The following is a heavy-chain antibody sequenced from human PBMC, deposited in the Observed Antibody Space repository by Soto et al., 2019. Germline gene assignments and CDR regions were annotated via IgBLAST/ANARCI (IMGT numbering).Heavy chain of an antibody. CDR2: ISRDGSYI. CDR3: ARTRNGGVADSFDS. Sequence: LRLSCAASGFTFSRHAIHWVRLTPGRGLEWVLAISRDGSYIYYTDSVKGRFTVSRDNSKNTVFVQMNRLIPDDTALYFCARTRNGGVADSFDSWGQGTRVTVSS. D-gene: IGHD3-3*01. CDR1: GFTFSRHA. J-gene: IGHJ5*01. V-gene: IGHV3-30*04.